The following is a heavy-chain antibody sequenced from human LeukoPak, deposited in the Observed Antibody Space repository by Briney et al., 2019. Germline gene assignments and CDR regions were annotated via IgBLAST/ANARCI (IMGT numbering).Heavy chain of an antibody. CDR3: AKPRSLNIVGGAVDY. CDR1: GFTFSSYG. CDR2: IRYDGSNK. Sequence: QTGGSLRLSCAASGFTFSSYGMHWVRQAPGKGLEWVAFIRYDGSNKYYADSVKGRFTFSRDNSKNTLYLQMNSLRAEDTAVYYCAKPRSLNIVGGAVDYWGQGTLVTVSS. J-gene: IGHJ4*02. D-gene: IGHD1-26*01. V-gene: IGHV3-30*02.